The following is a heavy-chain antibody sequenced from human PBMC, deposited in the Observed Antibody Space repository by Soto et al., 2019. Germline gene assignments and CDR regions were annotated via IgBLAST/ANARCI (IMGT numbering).Heavy chain of an antibody. CDR2: TSNRGGLT. CDR3: AKDKGPYGSGSSYYGMDV. D-gene: IGHD3-10*01. V-gene: IGHV3-23*01. J-gene: IGHJ6*02. Sequence: GGSLRLSCAASGFTFSSYAMSWVRQAPGKGLEWVSLTSNRGGLTYYAESVKGRFTVSRDNSKNTLYLQMNSLRAEDTAVYYCAKDKGPYGSGSSYYGMDVWGQGTTVTVSS. CDR1: GFTFSSYA.